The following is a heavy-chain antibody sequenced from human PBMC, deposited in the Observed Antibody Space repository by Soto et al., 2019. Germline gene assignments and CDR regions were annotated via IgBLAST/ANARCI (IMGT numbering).Heavy chain of an antibody. J-gene: IGHJ4*02. CDR3: ARAIVVVPGSGWDYFDY. CDR1: GGSISSGDYY. Sequence: LSLTCTVSGGSISSGDYYWSWIRQPPGKGLEWIGYIYYSGSTYHNPSLKSRVTISVDTSKNQFSLKLSSVTAADTAVYYCARAIVVVPGSGWDYFDYWGQGTLVTVSS. CDR2: IYYSGST. V-gene: IGHV4-30-4*01. D-gene: IGHD2-2*01.